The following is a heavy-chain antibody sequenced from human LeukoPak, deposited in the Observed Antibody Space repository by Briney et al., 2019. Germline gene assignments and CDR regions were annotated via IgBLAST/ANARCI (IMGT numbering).Heavy chain of an antibody. CDR1: GFTFSSYW. D-gene: IGHD3-3*01. V-gene: IGHV3-74*01. CDR2: INSDGSIT. Sequence: GGSLRLSCAASGFTFSSYWMHWVRQAPGKGLAWVSRINSDGSITNYADSVKGRFTISRDNAKNTLYLQMNSLRAEDTAVYYCSRTLFGVVNYWGQGTLVIVSS. CDR3: SRTLFGVVNY. J-gene: IGHJ4*02.